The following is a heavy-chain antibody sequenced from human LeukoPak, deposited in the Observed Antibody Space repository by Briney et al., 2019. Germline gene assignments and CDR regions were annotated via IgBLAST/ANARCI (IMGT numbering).Heavy chain of an antibody. Sequence: GGSLRLSCAASGFTFSSYGMHWVRQAPGKGLEWVAVISYDGSNKYYADSVKGRFTISRDNSKNTLYLQMNSLRAEDTAVYYCAKDRAIVVVALDYWGQGTLVTVSS. D-gene: IGHD2-2*01. V-gene: IGHV3-30*18. CDR3: AKDRAIVVVALDY. CDR1: GFTFSSYG. J-gene: IGHJ4*02. CDR2: ISYDGSNK.